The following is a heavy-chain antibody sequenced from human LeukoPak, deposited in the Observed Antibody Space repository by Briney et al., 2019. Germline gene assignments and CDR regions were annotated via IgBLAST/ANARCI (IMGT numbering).Heavy chain of an antibody. J-gene: IGHJ4*02. Sequence: PGGSLRLSCAVSGFTFSRYGMHWVCQAPGKGPEWVALISYDGGNKDYVDSVKGRFTVSRDNSRNTLYLQLNSLRPEDTAVYYCAKDRSTYNVLTGYQDYWGQGTLVTVSS. D-gene: IGHD3-9*01. CDR3: AKDRSTYNVLTGYQDY. V-gene: IGHV3-30*18. CDR1: GFTFSRYG. CDR2: ISYDGGNK.